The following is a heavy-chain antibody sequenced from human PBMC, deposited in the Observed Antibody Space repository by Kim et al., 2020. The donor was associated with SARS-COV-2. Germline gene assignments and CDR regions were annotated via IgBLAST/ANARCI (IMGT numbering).Heavy chain of an antibody. J-gene: IGHJ6*02. V-gene: IGHV3-48*02. CDR3: AREGRYGYYYYYGMDV. CDR2: ISSSSSTI. CDR1: GFTFSSYS. Sequence: GGSLRLSCAASGFTFSSYSMNWVRQAPGKGLEWVSYISSSSSTIYYADSVKGRFTISRDNAKNSLYLQMNSLRDEDTAVYYCAREGRYGYYYYYGMDVWGQGTTVTVSS. D-gene: IGHD4-17*01.